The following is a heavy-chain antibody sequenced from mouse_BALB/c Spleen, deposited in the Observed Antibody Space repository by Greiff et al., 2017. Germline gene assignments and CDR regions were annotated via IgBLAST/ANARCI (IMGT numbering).Heavy chain of an antibody. D-gene: IGHD1-1*01. V-gene: IGHV1-54*01. Sequence: QVQLQQSGAELVRPGTSVKVSCKASGYAFTNYLIEWVKQRPGQGLEWIGVINPGSGGTNYNEKFKGKATLTADKSSSTAYMQLSSLTSDDSAVYFCARSFITTVVANFDYWGQGTTLTVSS. CDR2: INPGSGGT. CDR1: GYAFTNYL. CDR3: ARSFITTVVANFDY. J-gene: IGHJ2*01.